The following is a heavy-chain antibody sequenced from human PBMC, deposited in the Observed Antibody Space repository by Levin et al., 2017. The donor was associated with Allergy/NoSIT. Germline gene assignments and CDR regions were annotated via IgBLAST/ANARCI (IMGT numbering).Heavy chain of an antibody. Sequence: ESGPTLVKPTQTLTLTCALSGFSLSTSGMSVNWIRQSPGKALEWLARIDWDDDKYYRTYLKTRLTISKDTSKNQVVLTMTNMDPVDTATYYCARTRLYRGLKVPMDVWGQGTTVTVSS. D-gene: IGHD3-10*01. CDR3: ARTRLYRGLKVPMDV. CDR2: IDWDDDK. V-gene: IGHV2-70*11. J-gene: IGHJ6*02. CDR1: GFSLSTSGMS.